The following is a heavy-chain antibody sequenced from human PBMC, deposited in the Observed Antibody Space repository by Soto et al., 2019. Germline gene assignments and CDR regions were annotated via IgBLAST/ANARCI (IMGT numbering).Heavy chain of an antibody. CDR3: ARVDFWSGDIYYGMDV. CDR1: GYMFTSYG. Sequence: QVHLVQSGPEVKKTGASVKVSCKASGYMFTSYGINWVRQAPGQGLEWMGWTTPHNGNTRYAQKFQGRVTLTTDTSTTTASMELRSLTSDDTAVYYCARVDFWSGDIYYGMDVWGQGTTVSVSS. CDR2: TTPHNGNT. V-gene: IGHV1-18*01. D-gene: IGHD3-3*01. J-gene: IGHJ6*02.